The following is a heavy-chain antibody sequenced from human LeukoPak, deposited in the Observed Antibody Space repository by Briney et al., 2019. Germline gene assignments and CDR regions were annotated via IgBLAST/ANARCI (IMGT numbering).Heavy chain of an antibody. CDR3: ARRAYSSGFYFFDY. D-gene: IGHD6-19*01. V-gene: IGHV4-59*08. Sequence: SETLSLTCTVSGGSISSYYWSWIRQPPGKGLEWIGYIYYSGSTNYNPSLKSRVTISVDTSKNQFSLKLSSVTAADTAVYYCARRAYSSGFYFFDYWGQGTLVTVSS. CDR2: IYYSGST. CDR1: GGSISSYY. J-gene: IGHJ4*02.